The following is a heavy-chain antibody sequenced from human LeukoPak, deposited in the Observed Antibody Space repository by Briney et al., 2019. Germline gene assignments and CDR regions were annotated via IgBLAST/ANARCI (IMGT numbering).Heavy chain of an antibody. V-gene: IGHV4-59*12. J-gene: IGHJ5*02. CDR3: ARDGRYYDSSGQGAS. CDR2: IYYSGST. Sequence: PETLSLTCTVSGGSISSYYWSWIRQPPGKGLEWIGYIYYSGSTYYNPSLKSRVTISVDTSKNQFSLKLSSVTAADTAVYYCARDGRYYDSSGQGASWGQGTLVTVSS. D-gene: IGHD3-22*01. CDR1: GGSISSYY.